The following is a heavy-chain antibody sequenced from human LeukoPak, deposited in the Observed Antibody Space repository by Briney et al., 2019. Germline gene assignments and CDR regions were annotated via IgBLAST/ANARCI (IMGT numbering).Heavy chain of an antibody. V-gene: IGHV4-31*03. CDR1: GGSISSGGYY. CDR3: ARDRGVPGLFDY. CDR2: IYYSGST. Sequence: SETLSLTCTVSGGSISSGGYYWSWTRQHPGKGLEWIGYIYYSGSTYYNPSLKSRVTISVDTSKNQFSLKLSSVTAADTAVYYCARDRGVPGLFDYWGQGTLVTVSS. D-gene: IGHD2-2*01. J-gene: IGHJ4*02.